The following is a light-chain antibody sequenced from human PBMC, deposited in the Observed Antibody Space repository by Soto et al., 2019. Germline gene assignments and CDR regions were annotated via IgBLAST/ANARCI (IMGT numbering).Light chain of an antibody. Sequence: DIVLTQSPVTLAVSPGERATLSCRASESVNTKVAWYQQKSGQAPRLLIYGASTRATGIPDRFSGSGPGTEFTLTISSLQSEDFAVYYCQQCNNWPLTFGGGTKVDIK. CDR1: ESVNTK. J-gene: IGKJ4*01. CDR2: GAS. V-gene: IGKV3-15*01. CDR3: QQCNNWPLT.